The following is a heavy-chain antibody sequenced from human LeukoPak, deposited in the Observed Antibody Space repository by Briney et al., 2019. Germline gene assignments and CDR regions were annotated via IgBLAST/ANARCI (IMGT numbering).Heavy chain of an antibody. CDR2: IYHSGST. V-gene: IGHV4-38-2*02. CDR1: GYSISSGYY. CDR3: ARDRVSYDSSGLDAFDI. Sequence: SETLSLTCTVSGYSISSGYYWGWIRQPPGKGLEWIGSIYHSGSTNYNPSLKSRVTISVDTSKNQFSLKLSSVTAADTAVYYCARDRVSYDSSGLDAFDIWGQGTMVTVSS. D-gene: IGHD3-22*01. J-gene: IGHJ3*02.